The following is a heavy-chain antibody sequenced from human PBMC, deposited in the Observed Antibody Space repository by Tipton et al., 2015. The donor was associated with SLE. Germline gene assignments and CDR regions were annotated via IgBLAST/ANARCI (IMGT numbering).Heavy chain of an antibody. CDR1: GGTFSSYT. CDR3: ARGYDFWSGYIY. J-gene: IGHJ4*02. D-gene: IGHD3-3*01. V-gene: IGHV1-69*09. CDR2: IIPMLGIT. Sequence: QLVQSGPEVKKPGSSVKVSCEASGGTFSSYTISWVRQAPGQGLEWMGRIIPMLGITNYALKFQGRVTITADKSTSTAYMELSSLRSEDTAIYYCARGYDFWSGYIYWGQGTLVTVSS.